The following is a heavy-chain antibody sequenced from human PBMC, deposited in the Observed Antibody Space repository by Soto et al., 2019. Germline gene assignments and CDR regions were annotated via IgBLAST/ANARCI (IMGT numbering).Heavy chain of an antibody. Sequence: XSVKVACTASGYTLISHGVTWVRQAPGQGLEWMGWISAYNGNTNYAQKLQGRVTMTTDTSTSTAYMDLRSLRSDDTAIYYCASFIHYADLKARKFDPWGQRTLVTVSS. CDR3: ASFIHYADLKARKFDP. CDR1: GYTLISHG. V-gene: IGHV1-18*04. J-gene: IGHJ5*02. D-gene: IGHD4-17*01. CDR2: ISAYNGNT.